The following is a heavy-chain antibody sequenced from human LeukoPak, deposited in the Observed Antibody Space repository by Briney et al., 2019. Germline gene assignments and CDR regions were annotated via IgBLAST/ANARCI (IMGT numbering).Heavy chain of an antibody. CDR1: GGTFSSYA. J-gene: IGHJ6*03. CDR3: ARDKYCGGDCYPYYYYYMDV. CDR2: IIPIFGTA. Sequence: ASVKFSCKASGGTFSSYAISWVRQAPGQGLEWMGGIIPIFGTANYAQKFQGRVTITTDESTSTAYMELSSLRSEDTAVYYCARDKYCGGDCYPYYYYYMDVWGKGTTVTVSS. V-gene: IGHV1-69*05. D-gene: IGHD2-21*02.